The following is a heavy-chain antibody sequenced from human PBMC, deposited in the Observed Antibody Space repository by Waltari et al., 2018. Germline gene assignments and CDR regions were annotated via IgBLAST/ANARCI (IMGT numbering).Heavy chain of an antibody. CDR1: GDSLGDSDL. V-gene: IGHV4-4*02. J-gene: IGHJ4*02. D-gene: IGHD2-15*01. CDR2: VHRSGRT. Sequence: QLQLEQLGPGLVKPSETLSLICAVSGDSLGDSDLWNWVRQSPGKGLEWIGQVHRSGRTNYNPSFASRVTVSVDTSTNHVSLKVTSATAADTAVYYCARDRGRGLYLDSWGQGILVTVSP. CDR3: ARDRGRGLYLDS.